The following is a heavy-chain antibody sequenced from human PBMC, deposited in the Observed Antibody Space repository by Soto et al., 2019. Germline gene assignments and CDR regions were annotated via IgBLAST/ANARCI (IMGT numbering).Heavy chain of an antibody. CDR1: GLIFSNYK. D-gene: IGHD2-2*02. CDR2: INTDGSII. J-gene: IGHJ4*02. CDR3: ARDTDGLHY. Sequence: EVQLVESGGGLVQPGGSLRLSCAASGLIFSNYKMHWVRQAPGKGLVWVSRINTDGSIIDYADSVKGRITVSRDNAKNTLYLQMNSLRAXDXXXXXXARDTDGLHYWGQGTLVTXSS. V-gene: IGHV3-74*01.